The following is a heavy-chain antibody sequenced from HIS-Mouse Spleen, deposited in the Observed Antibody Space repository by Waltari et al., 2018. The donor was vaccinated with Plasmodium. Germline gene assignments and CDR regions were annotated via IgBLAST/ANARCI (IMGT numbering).Heavy chain of an antibody. CDR3: AKILSYSSSPEDY. Sequence: QVQLVESGGGVVQPGRSLRLPWAASGFTFGRFGMHWVRQAPGKGLEWVAVISYDGSNKYYADSVKGRFTISRDNSKNTLYLQMNSLRAEDTAVYYCAKILSYSSSPEDYWGQGTLVTVSS. CDR1: GFTFGRFG. D-gene: IGHD6-6*01. CDR2: ISYDGSNK. J-gene: IGHJ4*02. V-gene: IGHV3-30*18.